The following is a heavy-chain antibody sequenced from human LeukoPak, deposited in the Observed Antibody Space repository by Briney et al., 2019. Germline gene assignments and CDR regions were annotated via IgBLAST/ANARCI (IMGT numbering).Heavy chain of an antibody. J-gene: IGHJ1*01. CDR2: IWYDGSKK. Sequence: PGRSLRLSCAASGFIFSDYGMHWVRQAPGKGLEWVALIWYDGSKKEYADSVKDRFTISRDNSMNTLYLQMNSLRAEDTAVYCCARRGDYYDNFGLEYFQHWGQGALVTVSS. V-gene: IGHV3-33*01. CDR1: GFIFSDYG. CDR3: ARRGDYYDNFGLEYFQH. D-gene: IGHD3-22*01.